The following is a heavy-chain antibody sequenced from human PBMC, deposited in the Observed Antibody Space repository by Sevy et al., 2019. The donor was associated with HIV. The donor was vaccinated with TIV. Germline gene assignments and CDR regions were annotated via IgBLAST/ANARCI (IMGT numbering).Heavy chain of an antibody. CDR3: ARGGHDFWSGYYSD. J-gene: IGHJ4*02. V-gene: IGHV1-8*01. D-gene: IGHD3-3*01. CDR2: MNPNSGNT. Sequence: ASVKVSCKVYGHTLNRLGMHWVRQATGQGLEWMGWMNPNSGNTGYAQKFQGRVTMTRNTSISTAYMELSSLRSEDTAVYYCARGGHDFWSGYYSDWGQGTLVTVSS. CDR1: GHTLNRLG.